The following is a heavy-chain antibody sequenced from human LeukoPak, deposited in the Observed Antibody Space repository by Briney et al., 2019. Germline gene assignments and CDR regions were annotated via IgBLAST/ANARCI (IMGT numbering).Heavy chain of an antibody. CDR2: ISSSSSYI. CDR3: ARNGQQWLPRGYYFDY. CDR1: GFTFSSYS. D-gene: IGHD6-19*01. V-gene: IGHV3-21*01. Sequence: GGSLRLSCAASGFTFSSYSMNWVRQAPGKGLEWVSSISSSSSYIYYADSVKGRFTISRDNAKNSLYLQMNSLRAEDTAVYYCARNGQQWLPRGYYFDYWGQGTLVTVSS. J-gene: IGHJ4*02.